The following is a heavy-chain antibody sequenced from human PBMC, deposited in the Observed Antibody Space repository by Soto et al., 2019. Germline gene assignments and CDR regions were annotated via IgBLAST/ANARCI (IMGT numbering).Heavy chain of an antibody. V-gene: IGHV1-46*01. D-gene: IGHD1-26*01. Sequence: ASVKVSCQAPRDTFTRYYINWVRQAPGQGLELMGVINPHGGSTAYAQKFKGRVTLTRDTSASTVYMEVSSLTSEDTAMYYCARSSGGNFGIIIEGTNWFAPWGQGTLVTVSS. J-gene: IGHJ5*02. CDR3: ARSSGGNFGIIIEGTNWFAP. CDR1: RDTFTRYY. CDR2: INPHGGST.